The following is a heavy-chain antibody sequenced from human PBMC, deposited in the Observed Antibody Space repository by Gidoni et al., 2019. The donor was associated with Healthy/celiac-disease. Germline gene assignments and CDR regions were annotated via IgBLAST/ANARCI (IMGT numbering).Heavy chain of an antibody. CDR1: GFTFSDYY. J-gene: IGHJ4*02. D-gene: IGHD3-22*01. V-gene: IGHV3-11*01. CDR3: ARDGLEYYYDSSGYLVY. Sequence: QGQLVESGGGLVKPGGALRLASAASGFTFSDYYMSWIRQAQGKGLDWVSYSSSSGSTIYYADSVKGRFTLSRDNAKNSLYLQMNSLRAEDTAVYYCARDGLEYYYDSSGYLVYWGQGTLVTVSS. CDR2: SSSSGSTI.